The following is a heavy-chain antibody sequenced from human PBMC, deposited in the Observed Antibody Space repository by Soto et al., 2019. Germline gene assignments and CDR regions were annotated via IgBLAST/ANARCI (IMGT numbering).Heavy chain of an antibody. V-gene: IGHV4-31*03. CDR2: INHRGSL. CDR1: GGSMTSGDQY. J-gene: IGHJ6*02. D-gene: IGHD1-1*01. CDR3: ARELPQRQGSNMDV. Sequence: SETLSLTCTVTGGSMTSGDQYWNWIRHRPGEGLEWFGYINHRGSLYYNPSLKSRVSMSVDTSKNQFSLNLSSVTAADTAVYYCARELPQRQGSNMDVWGQGATVTVSS.